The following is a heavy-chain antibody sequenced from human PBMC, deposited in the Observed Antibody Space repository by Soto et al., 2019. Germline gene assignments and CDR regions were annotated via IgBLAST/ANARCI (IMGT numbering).Heavy chain of an antibody. Sequence: GGSLRLSCAASGFTFSSYAMSWVRQAPGKGLEWVSAISGSGGSTYYADSVKGRFTISRDNSKNTLYLQMNSLRAEDTAVYYCAKDFGKLWLPAYYYYGMDVWGQGTTVTVSS. J-gene: IGHJ6*02. CDR1: GFTFSSYA. V-gene: IGHV3-23*01. D-gene: IGHD5-18*01. CDR3: AKDFGKLWLPAYYYYGMDV. CDR2: ISGSGGST.